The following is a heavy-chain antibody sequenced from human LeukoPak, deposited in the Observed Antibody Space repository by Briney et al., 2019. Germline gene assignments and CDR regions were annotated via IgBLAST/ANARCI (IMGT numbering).Heavy chain of an antibody. CDR1: GFTVSSNY. CDR3: ARHYYDSSGYQGIDY. J-gene: IGHJ4*02. D-gene: IGHD3-22*01. Sequence: GGSLRLSCAASGFTVSSNYMSWVRQAPGKGPEWVSVIYSGGSTCYADSVKGRFTISRGNSKNTLYLQMNSLRAEDTAVYYCARHYYDSSGYQGIDYWGQGTLVTVSS. CDR2: IYSGGST. V-gene: IGHV3-53*01.